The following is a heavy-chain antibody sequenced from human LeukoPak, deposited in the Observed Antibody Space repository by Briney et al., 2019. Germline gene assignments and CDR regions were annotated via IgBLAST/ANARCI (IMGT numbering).Heavy chain of an antibody. D-gene: IGHD4-17*01. J-gene: IGHJ4*02. CDR1: GLIFDDYT. CDR2: ISRNGAVT. CDR3: ARVSPNTVTTLQYFDY. Sequence: GGSLRLSCAASGLIFDDYTMHWVRQAPGKGLEWVSLISRNGAVTKYADSVRGRFTVSRDNSKNSLYLQMNSLRAEDTAVYYCARVSPNTVTTLQYFDYWGQGTLVTVSS. V-gene: IGHV3-43*01.